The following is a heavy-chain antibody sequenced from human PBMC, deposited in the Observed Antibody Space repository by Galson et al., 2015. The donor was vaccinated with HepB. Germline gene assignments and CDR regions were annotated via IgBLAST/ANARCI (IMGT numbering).Heavy chain of an antibody. J-gene: IGHJ4*01. CDR3: AREMRGASGWYYFDY. Sequence: SVKVSCKASGYTFTSYYMHWVRQAPGQGLEWMGIINPGGYDTDYAQKFQGRVTMTSDTSTSTVYMELSSLRFDDTAVYYCAREMRGASGWYYFDYWGRGTLVTVSS. CDR2: INPGGYDT. D-gene: IGHD6-19*01. V-gene: IGHV1-46*01. CDR1: GYTFTSYY.